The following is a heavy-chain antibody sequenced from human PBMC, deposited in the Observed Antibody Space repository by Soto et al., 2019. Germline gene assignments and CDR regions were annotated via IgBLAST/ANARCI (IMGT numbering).Heavy chain of an antibody. CDR2: IYHSGST. J-gene: IGHJ6*02. D-gene: IGHD3-3*01. Sequence: SETLPLTCAVCGGSISSSNWWSWVRQPPGKGLEWLGEIYHSGSTNYNPSLKSRVTISVDKSKNQFSPKLSSVTAADTAVYYCARGLNDFWSGYFYSGHYYYYGMDVWGQGTTVTSP. V-gene: IGHV4-4*02. CDR1: GGSISSSNW. CDR3: ARGLNDFWSGYFYSGHYYYYGMDV.